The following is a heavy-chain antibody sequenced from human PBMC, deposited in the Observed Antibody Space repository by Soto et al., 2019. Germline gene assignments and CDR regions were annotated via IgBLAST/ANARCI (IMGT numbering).Heavy chain of an antibody. Sequence: EVQLVESGGGLVKPGGSLRLSCTATGFTFSSHNMNWVRQAPGKGLEWVSYISTWSSYTFYADSVKGRFTISRDNAKNSLFLPMNGLRAEDTAVYYCARATHDYGALDYWGQGALVTASS. J-gene: IGHJ4*02. CDR3: ARATHDYGALDY. V-gene: IGHV3-21*01. D-gene: IGHD4-17*01. CDR1: GFTFSSHN. CDR2: ISTWSSYT.